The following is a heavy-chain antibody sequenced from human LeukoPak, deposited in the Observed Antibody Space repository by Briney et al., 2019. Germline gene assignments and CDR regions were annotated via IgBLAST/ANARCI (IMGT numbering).Heavy chain of an antibody. V-gene: IGHV4-61*02. CDR3: ARDRYDFWSGSYYYYSMDV. CDR1: GGSISSGSYY. CDR2: IYTSGST. Sequence: TSQTLSLTCTVSGGSISSGSYYWSWIRQPAGKGLEWIGRIYTSGSTNYNPSLKSRVTISVDTSKNQFSLKLSSVTAADTAVYYCARDRYDFWSGSYYYYSMDVWGQGTTVTVSS. D-gene: IGHD3-3*01. J-gene: IGHJ6*02.